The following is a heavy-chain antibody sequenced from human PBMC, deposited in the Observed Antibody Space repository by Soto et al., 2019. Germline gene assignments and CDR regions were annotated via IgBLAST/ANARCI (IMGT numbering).Heavy chain of an antibody. CDR2: VSANNGHT. J-gene: IGHJ6*04. Sequence: GASVKVSCKASGFTFSNYGLNWVRQAPGQGLEWMGWVSANNGHTNYAQNLQGRVSMTTDTSTSTAYMELRGLRFDDTAVYYCARDIESVTAKHFFYYYATDVCGKRPTVTVSS. V-gene: IGHV1-18*01. CDR1: GFTFSNYG. CDR3: ARDIESVTAKHFFYYYATDV. D-gene: IGHD2-8*01.